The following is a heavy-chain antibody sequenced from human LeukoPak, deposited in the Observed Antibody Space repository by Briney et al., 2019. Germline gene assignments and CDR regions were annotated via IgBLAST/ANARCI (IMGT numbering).Heavy chain of an antibody. J-gene: IGHJ6*03. CDR2: IYYSGST. D-gene: IGHD3-10*01. CDR3: ARGGWFGELLHYYYYMDV. CDR1: GGSISSYY. Sequence: SETLSLTCTVSGGSISSYYWSWIRQPPGKGLEWIGSIYYSGSTYYNPSLKSRVTISVDTSKNQFSLKLSSVTAADTAVYYCARGGWFGELLHYYYYMDVWGKGTTVTISS. V-gene: IGHV4-59*01.